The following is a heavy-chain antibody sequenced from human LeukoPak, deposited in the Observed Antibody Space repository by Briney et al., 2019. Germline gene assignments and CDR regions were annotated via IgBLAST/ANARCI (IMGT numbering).Heavy chain of an antibody. CDR3: ARGLLSYSAPSHFDY. CDR1: GGTFSSYA. Sequence: ASVKVSRKPSGGTFSSYAICWVRQAPGQGLEWMGGIIPIFGTANYAQKFQGRVTITADESTSTAYMELSSLRSEDTAVYYCARGLLSYSAPSHFDYWGQGTLVTVSS. CDR2: IIPIFGTA. V-gene: IGHV1-69*13. D-gene: IGHD4-11*01. J-gene: IGHJ4*02.